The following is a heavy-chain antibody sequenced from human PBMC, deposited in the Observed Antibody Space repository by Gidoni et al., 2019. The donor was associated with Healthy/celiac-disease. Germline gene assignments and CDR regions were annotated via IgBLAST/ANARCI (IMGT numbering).Heavy chain of an antibody. J-gene: IGHJ5*02. Sequence: QVQLVQSGAEVKKPGSSVKVSCKASEGTFRSYASSWVRQAPGQGLEWMGGIIPTFGTANYAQKFQGRVTITADESTSTAYMELSSLRSEDTAVYYCARSSHDYVMGGGWFDPWGQGTLVTVSS. CDR2: IIPTFGTA. CDR3: ARSSHDYVMGGGWFDP. D-gene: IGHD4-17*01. CDR1: EGTFRSYA. V-gene: IGHV1-69*01.